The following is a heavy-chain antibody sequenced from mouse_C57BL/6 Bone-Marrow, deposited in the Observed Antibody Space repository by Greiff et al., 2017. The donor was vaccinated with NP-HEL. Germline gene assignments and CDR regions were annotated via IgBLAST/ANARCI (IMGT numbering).Heavy chain of an antibody. CDR3: ARDPRSYHSSRHFDY. CDR2: ISDGGSYT. CDR1: GFTFSSYA. D-gene: IGHD2-12*01. Sequence: EVHLVESGGGLVKPGGSLKLSCAASGFTFSSYAMSWVRQTPEKRLEWVATISDGGSYTYYPDNVKGRFTISRDNAKNNLYLQMSHLKSEDTAMYYCARDPRSYHSSRHFDYWGQGTTLTVSS. V-gene: IGHV5-4*01. J-gene: IGHJ2*01.